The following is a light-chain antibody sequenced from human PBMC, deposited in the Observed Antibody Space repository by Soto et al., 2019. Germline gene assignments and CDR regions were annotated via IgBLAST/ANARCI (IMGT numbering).Light chain of an antibody. CDR3: QQSYSTLFT. V-gene: IGKV1-39*01. CDR1: QSIRNY. J-gene: IGKJ3*01. CDR2: AAS. Sequence: DIQMTQSPSSLSASVGDRVTITCRASQSIRNYLNWYQQKPGKAPKLLIYAASTLQGGVPSRFSGSRSGTDFTLTISSLQPEDFATYYCQQSYSTLFTFGPGTKVDI.